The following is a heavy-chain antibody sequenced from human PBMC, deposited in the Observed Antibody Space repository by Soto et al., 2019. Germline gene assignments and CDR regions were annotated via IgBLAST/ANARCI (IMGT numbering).Heavy chain of an antibody. J-gene: IGHJ6*03. CDR3: ARGYGDYGEYYYYYYMDV. CDR2: IYYSGST. V-gene: IGHV4-59*08. CDR1: GGSISSYY. D-gene: IGHD4-17*01. Sequence: SETLSLTCTVSGGSISSYYWSWIRQPPGKGLEWIGYIYYSGSTNYNPSLKSRVTISVDTSKNQFSLKLSSVTAADTAVYYCARGYGDYGEYYYYYYMDVWGKGTTVTVSS.